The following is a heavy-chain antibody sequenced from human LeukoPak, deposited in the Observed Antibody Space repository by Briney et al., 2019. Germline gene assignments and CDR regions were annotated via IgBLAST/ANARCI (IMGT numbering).Heavy chain of an antibody. CDR2: ISGSGGST. D-gene: IGHD3-3*01. CDR3: AKDLEWLLTVPYFDY. Sequence: GGSLRLSCAASGFTFSIYAMSWVRQAPGKGLEWVSAISGSGGSTYYADSVKGRFTISRDNSKNTLYLQMNSLRAEDTAVYYCAKDLEWLLTVPYFDYWGQGTLVTVSS. CDR1: GFTFSIYA. V-gene: IGHV3-23*01. J-gene: IGHJ4*02.